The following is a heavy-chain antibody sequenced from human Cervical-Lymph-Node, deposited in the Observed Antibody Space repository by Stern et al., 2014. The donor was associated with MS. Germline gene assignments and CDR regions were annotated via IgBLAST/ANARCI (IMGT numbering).Heavy chain of an antibody. CDR1: GGSIASSSYY. CDR2: IFTSGST. CDR3: AREDYDGSGHPYYYGLDV. J-gene: IGHJ6*02. Sequence: QVQLQESGPGLVKPSQTLSLTCTVSGGSIASSSYYWSWIRQPAGKGLEWIGRIFTSGSTNYNPSLQSRVTWSVDTSKNHFSLRLSSGTAADTAVYYCAREDYDGSGHPYYYGLDVWGQGTTVTVSS. D-gene: IGHD3-22*01. V-gene: IGHV4-61*02.